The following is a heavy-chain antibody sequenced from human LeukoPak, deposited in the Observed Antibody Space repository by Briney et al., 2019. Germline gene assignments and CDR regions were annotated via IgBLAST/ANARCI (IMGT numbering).Heavy chain of an antibody. CDR2: INPNSGGT. D-gene: IGHD3-22*01. V-gene: IGHV1-2*03. CDR3: ARRGDYYDSSGYSTYYFDY. CDR1: GYTFTGYY. J-gene: IGHJ4*02. Sequence: LEASVKVSCKASGYTFTGYYMHWVRQAPGQGLEWMGWINPNSGGTNYAQKLQGRVTMTTDTSTSTAYMELRSLRSDDTAVYYCARRGDYYDSSGYSTYYFDYWGQGTLVTVSS.